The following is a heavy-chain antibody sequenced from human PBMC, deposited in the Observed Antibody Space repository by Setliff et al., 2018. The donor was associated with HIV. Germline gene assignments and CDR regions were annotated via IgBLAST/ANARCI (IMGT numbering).Heavy chain of an antibody. CDR3: ARHDITLVRGLV. CDR2: VSYSGTT. V-gene: IGHV4-39*01. CDR1: SGPFSSRHY. J-gene: IGHJ6*02. Sequence: SETLSLTCTVSSGPFSSRHYWGWIRQSPGKGLEWIGSVSYSGTTYYNPSLKSRVTISVDTSKNLFSLKVNSVTAADTAVYYCARHDITLVRGLVWGQGTTVTVSS. D-gene: IGHD3-10*01.